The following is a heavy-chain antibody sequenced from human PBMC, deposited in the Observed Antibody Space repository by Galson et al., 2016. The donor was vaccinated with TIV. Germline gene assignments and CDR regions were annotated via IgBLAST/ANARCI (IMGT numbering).Heavy chain of an antibody. J-gene: IGHJ4*02. D-gene: IGHD6-25*01. CDR2: ISYTGIST. Sequence: SLRLSCAASGFSFSTYGMNRVRQAPGKGLEWVSFISYTGISTYYSDSVKGRFTISRDNPKNTLYLQMNSLRAEDTALYYCAKEGSGYFAGGGFVDYWGQGALVTVSS. CDR1: GFSFSTYG. CDR3: AKEGSGYFAGGGFVDY. V-gene: IGHV3-23*01.